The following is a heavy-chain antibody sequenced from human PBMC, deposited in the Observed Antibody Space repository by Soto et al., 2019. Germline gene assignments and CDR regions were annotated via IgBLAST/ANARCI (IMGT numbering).Heavy chain of an antibody. CDR2: ISGSGGST. Sequence: EVQLLESGGGLVQPGGSLTLSCAASGFTFSTYAMSWVRQAPGKGLEWVSVISGSGGSTYYADFVKGRFTISRDNSKNTLYLQMNSLRAEDTAVYYCSGSGSDYNAEYWGQGTLVTVSS. V-gene: IGHV3-23*01. J-gene: IGHJ4*01. D-gene: IGHD3-10*01. CDR3: SGSGSDYNAEY. CDR1: GFTFSTYA.